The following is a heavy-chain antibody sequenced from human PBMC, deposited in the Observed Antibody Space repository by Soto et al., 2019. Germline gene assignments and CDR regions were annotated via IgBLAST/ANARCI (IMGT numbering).Heavy chain of an antibody. V-gene: IGHV3-66*01. J-gene: IGHJ4*02. D-gene: IGHD2-15*01. CDR2: LSSGGTA. Sequence: GGSLRLSCAASGFSVSSNYMTWVRQAPGKGLDWVSRLSSGGTAYYADSVKGRFTISRDSSKNTLYLQMNSLRAEDTAVYFCARDRCTGGSCYPDYWGQGTLVTVSS. CDR1: GFSVSSNY. CDR3: ARDRCTGGSCYPDY.